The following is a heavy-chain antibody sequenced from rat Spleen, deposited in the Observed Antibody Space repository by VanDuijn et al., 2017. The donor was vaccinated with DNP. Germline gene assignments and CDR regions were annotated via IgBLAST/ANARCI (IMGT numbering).Heavy chain of an antibody. V-gene: IGHV5-7*01. CDR3: ATPYRD. Sequence: EVQLVESGGDLVQPGRSLKLSCATSGFTFSDYYMAWVRQAPKKGLEWVATISYDVYTTYYRDSVKGRFTISRDNAENTVYLQMNSLRSEDTATYYCATPYRDWGQGVMVTVSS. CDR1: GFTFSDYY. D-gene: IGHD1-5*01. J-gene: IGHJ2*01. CDR2: ISYDVYTT.